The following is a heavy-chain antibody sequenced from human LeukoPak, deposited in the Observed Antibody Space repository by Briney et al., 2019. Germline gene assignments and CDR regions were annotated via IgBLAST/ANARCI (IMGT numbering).Heavy chain of an antibody. J-gene: IGHJ6*02. CDR3: ARGGYCSRTTCSNYNGMDV. CDR2: IWFDGTNT. D-gene: IGHD2-2*01. V-gene: IGHV3-33*01. Sequence: GGSLRLSCAASGFTFNIYGMNWVRPAPGKGLEWVAAIWFDGTNTYYADAVKGRFTISRDNSKNTLFLQMNSLRAEDTAVYYCARGGYCSRTTCSNYNGMDVWGQGTTVTVSS. CDR1: GFTFNIYG.